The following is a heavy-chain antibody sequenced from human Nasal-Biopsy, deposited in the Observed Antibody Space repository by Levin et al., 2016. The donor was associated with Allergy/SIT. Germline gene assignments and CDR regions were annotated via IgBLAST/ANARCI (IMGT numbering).Heavy chain of an antibody. Sequence: GESLKISCAASGFTFSSYSMNWVRQAPGKGLEWISYINSGSSIMSYAASVKGRFTISRDNDKNSLYLQMNSLRDEDTAVYYCVTVPYTVIKYYDYYFDYWGQGTLVAVSS. CDR2: INSGSSIM. V-gene: IGHV3-48*02. CDR3: VTVPYTVIKYYDYYFDY. D-gene: IGHD3-3*01. CDR1: GFTFSSYS. J-gene: IGHJ4*02.